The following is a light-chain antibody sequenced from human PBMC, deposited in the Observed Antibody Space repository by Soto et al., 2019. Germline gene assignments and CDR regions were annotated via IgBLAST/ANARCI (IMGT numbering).Light chain of an antibody. Sequence: DIQMTQSPSTLSASVGDRVTITCRASQSISSWLAWYQQKPGKAPKLLIYKASSLESGVPSRFSGSGSGTEFTLTISSLQPADFATYYCQQYNNYPFSFGGGTKVEIK. CDR3: QQYNNYPFS. V-gene: IGKV1-5*03. CDR2: KAS. CDR1: QSISSW. J-gene: IGKJ4*01.